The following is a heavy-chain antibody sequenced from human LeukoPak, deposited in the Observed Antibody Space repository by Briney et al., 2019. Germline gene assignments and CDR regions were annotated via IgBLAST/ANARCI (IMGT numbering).Heavy chain of an antibody. Sequence: ASVKVSCKASGYTFTGYYMHWVRQAPGQGLEWMGWINPNSGGTSYAQKFQGRVTMTRDTSISTAYMELSRLRSDDTAVYYCARDPTVPYCSGGSCYWFDPWGQGTLVTVSS. CDR3: ARDPTVPYCSGGSCYWFDP. J-gene: IGHJ5*02. CDR1: GYTFTGYY. D-gene: IGHD2-15*01. CDR2: INPNSGGT. V-gene: IGHV1-2*02.